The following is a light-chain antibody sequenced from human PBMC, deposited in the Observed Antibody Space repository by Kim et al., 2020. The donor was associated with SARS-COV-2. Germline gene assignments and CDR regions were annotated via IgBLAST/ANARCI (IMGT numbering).Light chain of an antibody. Sequence: ASVGDRVTITCRASQDIGNDLGWYQQSPGRAHKRLIYGASNLQSGVPSRFSGSGSETEFTLTINSLQPEDFATYFCLQHRTYPITFGQGTRLEIK. CDR1: QDIGND. J-gene: IGKJ5*01. CDR3: LQHRTYPIT. CDR2: GAS. V-gene: IGKV1-17*01.